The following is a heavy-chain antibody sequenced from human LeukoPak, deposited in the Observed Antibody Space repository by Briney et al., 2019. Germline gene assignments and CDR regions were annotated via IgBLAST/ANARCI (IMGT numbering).Heavy chain of an antibody. V-gene: IGHV5-51*01. Sequence: GESLKISCKGSGYSFPNYWIGRVRQMPGKGLEWMGIIYPGDSDTRYSPSFQGQVTISADKSISTAYLQWSSLKASDTAMYYCARFLCSGGTCSDYWGQGTLVTVFS. D-gene: IGHD2-15*01. CDR1: GYSFPNYW. J-gene: IGHJ4*02. CDR3: ARFLCSGGTCSDY. CDR2: IYPGDSDT.